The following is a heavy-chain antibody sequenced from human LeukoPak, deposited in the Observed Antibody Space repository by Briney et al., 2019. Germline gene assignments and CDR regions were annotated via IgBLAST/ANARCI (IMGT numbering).Heavy chain of an antibody. D-gene: IGHD3-10*01. CDR1: GIIFSTYA. CDR2: ISGSSSGSTSII. CDR3: AKDQRRYYGSGSPFDY. V-gene: IGHV3-48*04. Sequence: GGSLRLSCAFSGIIFSTYAMNWVRQAPGKGLEWISYISGSSSGSTSIIQYADSVKGRFTISRDNAKNSLHLQMDSLSAEDTAVYYCAKDQRRYYGSGSPFDYWGQGTLVTVSS. J-gene: IGHJ4*02.